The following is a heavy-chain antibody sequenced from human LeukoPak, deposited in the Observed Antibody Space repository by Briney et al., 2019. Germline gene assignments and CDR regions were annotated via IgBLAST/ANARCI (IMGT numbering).Heavy chain of an antibody. CDR2: INHSGST. D-gene: IGHD3-10*01. J-gene: IGHJ4*02. V-gene: IGHV4-34*01. Sequence: SETLSLTCAVYGGSFSGYYWSWIRQPPGKGLEWIEEINHSGSTNYNPSLKSRVTISVDTSKNQFSLKLSSVTAADTAVYYCATLWFGEINYWGQGTLVTVSS. CDR3: ATLWFGEINY. CDR1: GGSFSGYY.